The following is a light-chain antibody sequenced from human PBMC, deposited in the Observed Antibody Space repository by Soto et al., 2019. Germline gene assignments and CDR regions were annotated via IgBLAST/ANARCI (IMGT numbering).Light chain of an antibody. CDR2: GAS. J-gene: IGKJ1*01. CDR1: RSVGTY. V-gene: IGKV3-15*01. CDR3: QQYNDWPRT. Sequence: EIVTTQSPATLSVSPGERATLSCRASRSVGTYLAWYQQKPAQAPRLLIYGASTRAAGISPRFSGGGSGTEFTLTISSLQSEDFAVYYCQQYNDWPRTFGQGTKVGIK.